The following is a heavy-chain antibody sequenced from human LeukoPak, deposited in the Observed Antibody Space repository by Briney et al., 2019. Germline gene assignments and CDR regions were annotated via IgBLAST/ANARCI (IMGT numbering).Heavy chain of an antibody. D-gene: IGHD3-10*01. Sequence: ASVKVSCKASGYTFTGYYMHWVRQAPVQGLEWMGRINPNSGGTNYAQKFQGRVTMTRDTSISTAYMELSRLRSDDTAVYYCARDYGSGSYYDYWGQGTLVTVSS. CDR2: INPNSGGT. CDR1: GYTFTGYY. CDR3: ARDYGSGSYYDY. J-gene: IGHJ4*02. V-gene: IGHV1-2*06.